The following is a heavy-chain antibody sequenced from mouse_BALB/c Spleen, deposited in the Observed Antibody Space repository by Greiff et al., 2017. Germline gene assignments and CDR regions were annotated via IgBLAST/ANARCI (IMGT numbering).Heavy chain of an antibody. D-gene: IGHD1-2*01. V-gene: IGHV8-13*01. CDR2: IYWDDDK. CDR1: GFSLSTFGMC. CDR3: ARRAGDTTAGFAY. Sequence: ESGPGILQPSQTLSLTCSFSGFSLSTFGMCVSWIRQPSGKGLEWLAHIYWDDDKHYNPSLKSRLTISKDTSNNQVFLKITTVDTADTATYYCARRAGDTTAGFAYWGQGTLVTVSA. J-gene: IGHJ3*01.